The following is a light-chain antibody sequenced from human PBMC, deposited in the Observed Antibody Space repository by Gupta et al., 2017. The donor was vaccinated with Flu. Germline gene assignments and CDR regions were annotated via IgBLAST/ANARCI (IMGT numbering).Light chain of an antibody. J-gene: IGKJ1*01. Sequence: ERATLSCRASQSVSSNYLAWYQQKPGQAPRLLIYGASSRATGIPDRFSGSGSGSDFTLTISRLEPEDFAVYSCQQYGSSPLTFGQGTKVEIK. CDR3: QQYGSSPLT. V-gene: IGKV3-20*01. CDR1: QSVSSNY. CDR2: GAS.